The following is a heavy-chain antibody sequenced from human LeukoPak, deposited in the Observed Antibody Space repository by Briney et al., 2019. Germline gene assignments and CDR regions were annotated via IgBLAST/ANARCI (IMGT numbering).Heavy chain of an antibody. CDR2: ISDSGAST. Sequence: GGSLRPSCAASGFTFSSYAMGWVRQAPGKGLEWVSLISDSGASTYYANSVKGRFTISRDNSKDTLYLQMNSLRAEDTAVYYCAKEQYRNVYTPIDYWGQGTLVTVSS. CDR1: GFTFSSYA. D-gene: IGHD5-24*01. CDR3: AKEQYRNVYTPIDY. J-gene: IGHJ4*02. V-gene: IGHV3-23*01.